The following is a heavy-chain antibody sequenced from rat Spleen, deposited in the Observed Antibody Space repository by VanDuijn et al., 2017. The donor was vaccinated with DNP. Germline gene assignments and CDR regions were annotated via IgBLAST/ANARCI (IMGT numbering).Heavy chain of an antibody. CDR3: ASTLVNYGTYGYYAMDA. V-gene: IGHV3-1*01. D-gene: IGHD1-3*01. CDR2: ISYSGST. J-gene: IGHJ2*01. CDR1: GYSITSNY. Sequence: EVQLQESGPGLVKPSQSLSLTCSVTGYSITSNYWGWIRKFPGDKMEWIGHISYSGSTGYNPSLKSRISITRDTSKNQFFLRLNSVTTEDTATYYCASTLVNYGTYGYYAMDAWGQGVMVTVSS.